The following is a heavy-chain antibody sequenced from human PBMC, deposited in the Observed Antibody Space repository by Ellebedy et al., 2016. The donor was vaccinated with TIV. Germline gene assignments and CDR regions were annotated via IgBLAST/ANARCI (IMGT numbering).Heavy chain of an antibody. J-gene: IGHJ4*02. CDR1: GFSLTTNQVS. D-gene: IGHD4-17*01. CDR3: VHRTTVTSVDF. Sequence: SGPTLVKPTQTLTLTCTFYGFSLTTNQVSVGWVRQPPGKAPEWLTFIYGNDDKRYSPSLKSRLTITKDSSKNQVVLTLTNMDPVDTGTYFCVHRTTVTSVDFWGQGTLVTVSS. CDR2: IYGNDDK. V-gene: IGHV2-5*01.